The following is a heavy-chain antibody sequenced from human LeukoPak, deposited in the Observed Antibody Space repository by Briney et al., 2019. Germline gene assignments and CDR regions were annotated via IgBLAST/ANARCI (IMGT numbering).Heavy chain of an antibody. J-gene: IGHJ6*02. V-gene: IGHV1-3*01. D-gene: IGHD3-10*01. Sequence: ASVKVSCKASGYTFTSYAMHWVRQAPGQRLEWMGWINAGNGNTKYSQKFQGRVTITRDTSASTAYTELSSLRSEDTAVYYCASDGYGSGYYYYGMDVWGQGTTVTVSS. CDR3: ASDGYGSGYYYYGMDV. CDR2: INAGNGNT. CDR1: GYTFTSYA.